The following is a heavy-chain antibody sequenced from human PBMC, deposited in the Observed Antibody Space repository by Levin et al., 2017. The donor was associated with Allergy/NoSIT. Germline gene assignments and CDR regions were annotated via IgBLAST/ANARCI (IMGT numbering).Heavy chain of an antibody. CDR2: INAGNGNT. V-gene: IGHV1-3*01. Sequence: ASVKVSCKASGYTFTSYAMHWVRQAPGQRLEWMGWINAGNGNTKYSQKFQGRVTITRDTSASTAYMELSSLRSEDTAVYYCASQTGTTFYPNAFDIWGQGTMVTVSS. CDR3: ASQTGTTFYPNAFDI. D-gene: IGHD1-7*01. J-gene: IGHJ3*02. CDR1: GYTFTSYA.